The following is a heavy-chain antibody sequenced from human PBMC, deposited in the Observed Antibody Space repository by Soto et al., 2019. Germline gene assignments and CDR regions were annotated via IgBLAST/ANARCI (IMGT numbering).Heavy chain of an antibody. CDR1: GFTFSSYA. CDR3: AKGRRYSCSSTSDFDY. V-gene: IGHV3-23*01. D-gene: IGHD6-6*01. J-gene: IGHJ4*02. Sequence: GGSLRLSCAASGFTFSSYAMSWVRQAPGKGLEWVSAISGSGGSTYYADSVKGRFTISRDNSKNTLYLQMNSLRAEDTAVYYSAKGRRYSCSSTSDFDYWGKGTLVTVSS. CDR2: ISGSGGST.